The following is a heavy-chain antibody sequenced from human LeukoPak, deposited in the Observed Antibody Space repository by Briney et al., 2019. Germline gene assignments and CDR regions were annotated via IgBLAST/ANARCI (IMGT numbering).Heavy chain of an antibody. V-gene: IGHV3-20*04. D-gene: IGHD3-10*01. CDR1: GFTFDDYD. J-gene: IGHJ4*02. CDR3: AKVTYGSGTYGAFDY. Sequence: GGSLRLSCAASGFTFDDYDLNWVRQAPGKGLEWVSGISWNGRNTAYAESLKGRFTISRDNAKNSLYLQMNSLRAEDTAFYYCAKVTYGSGTYGAFDYWGQGTLVTVSS. CDR2: ISWNGRNT.